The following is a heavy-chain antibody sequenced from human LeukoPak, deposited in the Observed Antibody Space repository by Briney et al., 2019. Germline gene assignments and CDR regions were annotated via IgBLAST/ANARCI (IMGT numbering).Heavy chain of an antibody. J-gene: IGHJ6*03. CDR1: GFTVSSNY. CDR3: ARDLLEAVAGTVYYYYMDV. V-gene: IGHV3-53*01. CDR2: IYSGGST. Sequence: GGPLRLSCAASGFTVSSNYMSWVRQAPGKGLEWVSVIYSGGSTYYADSVKGRFTISRDNSKNTLYLQMNSLRAEDTAVYYCARDLLEAVAGTVYYYYMDVWGKGTTVTVSS. D-gene: IGHD6-19*01.